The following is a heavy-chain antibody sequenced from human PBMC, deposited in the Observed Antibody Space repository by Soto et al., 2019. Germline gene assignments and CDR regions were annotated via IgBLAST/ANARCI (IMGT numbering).Heavy chain of an antibody. Sequence: ASVKVSCKASGYTFTGYYMHWVRQAPGQGLEWMGWINPNSGGTNYAQKFQGRVTMTRDTSISTAYMELSRLRSDDTAVYYCARMYYYDSSGYYYYYYGMDVWGQGTTVTVSS. CDR1: GYTFTGYY. CDR3: ARMYYYDSSGYYYYYYGMDV. V-gene: IGHV1-2*02. CDR2: INPNSGGT. J-gene: IGHJ6*02. D-gene: IGHD3-22*01.